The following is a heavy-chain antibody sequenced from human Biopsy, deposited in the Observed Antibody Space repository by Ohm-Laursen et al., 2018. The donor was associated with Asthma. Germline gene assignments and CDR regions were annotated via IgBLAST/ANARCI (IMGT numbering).Heavy chain of an antibody. J-gene: IGHJ4*02. V-gene: IGHV3-30*03. Sequence: SLRLSCAASGLTFRNYGMHLVRQAPGKGLEWVALISFDGSTKYFADSVKGRFTISRDNSKNTLYLQMNSLRAEDTAVYYCARAISSSWWAVEYWGQGTLVTVSS. D-gene: IGHD6-6*01. CDR2: ISFDGSTK. CDR3: ARAISSSWWAVEY. CDR1: GLTFRNYG.